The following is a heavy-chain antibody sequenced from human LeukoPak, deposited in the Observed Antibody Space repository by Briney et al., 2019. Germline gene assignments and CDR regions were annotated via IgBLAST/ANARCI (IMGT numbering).Heavy chain of an antibody. D-gene: IGHD3-22*01. CDR3: AREDFYDSGSNDY. CDR2: MNPNSGIT. J-gene: IGHJ4*02. CDR1: GDSFTNYD. V-gene: IGHV1-8*03. Sequence: ASVKVSCKASGDSFTNYDINWVRQATGQGLEWRGWMNPNSGITAYAQKFQGRVTITRNTSISTAYMELSSLRSEDTAVYYCAREDFYDSGSNDYWGQGTLVTVSS.